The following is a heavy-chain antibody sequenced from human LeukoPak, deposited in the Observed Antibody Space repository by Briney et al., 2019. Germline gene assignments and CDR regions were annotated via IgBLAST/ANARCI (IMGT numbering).Heavy chain of an antibody. V-gene: IGHV3-30-3*01. CDR3: AKDQEYSSGLFDY. Sequence: GRSLRLSCAASGFTFSSFAMHWVRQAPGKGLEWVAVISYDGSNKYYTDSVKGRFTISRDNSKNTLYLQMNSLRAEDTAVYYCAKDQEYSSGLFDYWGQGTLVTVSS. J-gene: IGHJ4*02. CDR1: GFTFSSFA. CDR2: ISYDGSNK. D-gene: IGHD6-19*01.